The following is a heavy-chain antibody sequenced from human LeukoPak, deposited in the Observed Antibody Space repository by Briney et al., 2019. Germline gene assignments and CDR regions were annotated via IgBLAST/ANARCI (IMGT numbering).Heavy chain of an antibody. CDR1: GYSFTSYW. D-gene: IGHD4-4*01. V-gene: IGHV5-51*01. Sequence: GESLKISCKGFGYSFTSYWIGWVRQMPGKGLEWMRIIYPGDSDTRYSPSFQGQVTISADKSISTAYLQWSSLKASDTAMYYCARPYDYSNKYAFDIWGQGTMVTVSS. CDR2: IYPGDSDT. J-gene: IGHJ3*02. CDR3: ARPYDYSNKYAFDI.